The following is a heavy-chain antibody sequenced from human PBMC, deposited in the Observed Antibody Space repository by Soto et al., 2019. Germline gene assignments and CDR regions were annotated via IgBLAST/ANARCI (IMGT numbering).Heavy chain of an antibody. V-gene: IGHV4-4*02. Sequence: PSETLSLTCAVSSGSISSSNWWSWVRQPPGKGLEWIGEIYHSGSTNYNPSLKSRVTISVDKSKNQFSLKLSSVTAADTAVYYCARVPGQGHGPPLGFDYWGQGTLVTVSS. CDR2: IYHSGST. CDR1: SGSISSSNW. J-gene: IGHJ4*02. CDR3: ARVPGQGHGPPLGFDY. D-gene: IGHD3-16*01.